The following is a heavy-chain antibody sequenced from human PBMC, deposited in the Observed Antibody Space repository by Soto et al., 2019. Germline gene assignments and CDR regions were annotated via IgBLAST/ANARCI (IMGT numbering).Heavy chain of an antibody. J-gene: IGHJ4*02. V-gene: IGHV3-9*01. CDR2: ISWNSGSI. CDR3: ARDVLDY. Sequence: GGSLRLSCAASGFTLDDYAMHWVRQAPGKGLEWVSGISWNSGSIGYADSVKGRFTISRDNAKNSLYLQMNSLRAEDTAVYYCARDVLDYWGQGTLVTVSS. CDR1: GFTLDDYA.